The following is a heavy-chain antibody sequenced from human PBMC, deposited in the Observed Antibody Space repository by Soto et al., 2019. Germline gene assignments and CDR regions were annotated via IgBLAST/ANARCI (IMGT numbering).Heavy chain of an antibody. CDR3: ALSHTVTTDY. Sequence: EVQLVESGGGLVQPGGSLRLSCAASGLTFSSYWMHGVRQAPGKGLVWVSRINSDGSSTNSADSVKGRFTISRDNAKNTLYLQMSSLRAEDTAVYYCALSHTVTTDYWGQGTLVTVSS. CDR2: INSDGSST. D-gene: IGHD4-17*01. CDR1: GLTFSSYW. V-gene: IGHV3-74*01. J-gene: IGHJ4*02.